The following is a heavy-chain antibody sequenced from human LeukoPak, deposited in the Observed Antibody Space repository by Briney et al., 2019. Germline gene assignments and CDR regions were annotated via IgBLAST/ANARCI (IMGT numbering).Heavy chain of an antibody. CDR1: GFTYIYYS. J-gene: IGHJ4*02. Sequence: GGSLRLSCAASGFTYIYYSMSWVRQAPGKGLEWVANIKQDGSEKYYVDSVKGRFTISRDNAKNSLYLQMNSLRAEDTAVYYCAGEDTAMGDYWGQGTLVTVSS. CDR3: AGEDTAMGDY. V-gene: IGHV3-7*01. CDR2: IKQDGSEK. D-gene: IGHD5-18*01.